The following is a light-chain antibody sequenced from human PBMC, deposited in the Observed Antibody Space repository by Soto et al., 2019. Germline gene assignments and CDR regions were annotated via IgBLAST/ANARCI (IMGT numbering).Light chain of an antibody. J-gene: IGLJ1*01. CDR2: DVS. V-gene: IGLV2-14*01. CDR1: SSDVGGYNY. CDR3: SSYTSSSTLLYV. Sequence: QSALTQPASVSGSRGQSITISCTGTSSDVGGYNYVSWYQQHPGKAPKLMIYDVSNRPSGVSNRFSGSKSGNTASLTISGLQAEDEADYYCSSYTSSSTLLYVFGTGTNVTVL.